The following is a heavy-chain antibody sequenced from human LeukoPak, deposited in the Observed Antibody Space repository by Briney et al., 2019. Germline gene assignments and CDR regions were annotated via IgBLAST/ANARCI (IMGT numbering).Heavy chain of an antibody. CDR2: IYTSGST. CDR1: GGSISSYY. D-gene: IGHD2-2*01. CDR3: ARDLTVPAAISYYYYYMDV. J-gene: IGHJ6*03. V-gene: IGHV4-4*07. Sequence: SETLSLTRTVSGGSISSYYWSWIRQPAGKGLEWIGRIYTSGSTNYNPSLKSRVTMSVDTSKNQFSLKLSSVTAADTAVYYCARDLTVPAAISYYYYYMDVWGKGTTVTVSS.